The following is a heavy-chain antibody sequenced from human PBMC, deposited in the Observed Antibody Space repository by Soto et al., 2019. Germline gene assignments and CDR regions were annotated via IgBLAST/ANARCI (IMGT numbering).Heavy chain of an antibody. CDR1: GFTFSNAW. V-gene: IGHV3-15*01. CDR3: TTDRAGSYDILTGYYWWDDVFVGSRHMDV. Sequence: GGSLRLSCAASGFTFSNAWMSWVRQAPGKGLEWVGRIKSKTDGGTTDYAAPVKGRFTISRDDSKNTLYLQMNSLKTEDTAVYYCTTDRAGSYDILTGYYWWDDVFVGSRHMDVWGQGTTVTVSS. D-gene: IGHD3-9*01. CDR2: IKSKTDGGTT. J-gene: IGHJ6*02.